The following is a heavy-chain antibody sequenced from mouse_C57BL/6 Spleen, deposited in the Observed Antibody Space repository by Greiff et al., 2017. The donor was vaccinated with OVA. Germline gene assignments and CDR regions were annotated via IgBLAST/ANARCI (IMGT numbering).Heavy chain of an antibody. J-gene: IGHJ4*01. Sequence: QVQLQQPGAELVKPGASVKMSCKASGYTFTSYWITWVKQRPGQGLEWIGDIYPGSGSTNYNEKFTSKATLTVDTSSSTAYMQLSSLTSEDTAVYYCARSGGAMDYWGQGTSVTVSS. CDR2: IYPGSGST. V-gene: IGHV1-55*01. CDR3: ARSGGAMDY. D-gene: IGHD3-1*01. CDR1: GYTFTSYW.